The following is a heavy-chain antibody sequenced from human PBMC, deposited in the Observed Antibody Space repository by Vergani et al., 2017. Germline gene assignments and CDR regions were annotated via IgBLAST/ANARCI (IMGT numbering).Heavy chain of an antibody. CDR1: GYTFTSYD. D-gene: IGHD3-3*01. CDR2: MNPNSGNT. J-gene: IGHJ4*02. CDR3: AGAPYYDFWCGRPRDFDY. Sequence: QVQLVQSGAEVKKPGASVKVSCKASGYTFTSYDINWVRQATGQGLEWMGWMNPNSGNTGYAQKFQGRVTMTRNTSISTAYMELSSLRSEDTAVYYCAGAPYYDFWCGRPRDFDYWGQGTLVTVSS. V-gene: IGHV1-8*01.